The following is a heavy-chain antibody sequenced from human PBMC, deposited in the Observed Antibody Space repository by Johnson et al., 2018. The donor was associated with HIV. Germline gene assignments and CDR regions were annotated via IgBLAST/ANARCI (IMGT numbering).Heavy chain of an antibody. CDR3: ARGHTWPKSGFDF. CDR2: IRHDGNNK. D-gene: IGHD3-3*01. Sequence: QVQLVESGGGVVQPGWSLRLSCAVSGFTFCGYGMHWVRQTPGKGLEWVAFIRHDGNNKYYGESMKGRLIISRDNSKNMLYLEMQSLTTEDTAVYYCARGHTWPKSGFDFWGQGTIVTVSS. V-gene: IGHV3-30*02. J-gene: IGHJ3*01. CDR1: GFTFCGYG.